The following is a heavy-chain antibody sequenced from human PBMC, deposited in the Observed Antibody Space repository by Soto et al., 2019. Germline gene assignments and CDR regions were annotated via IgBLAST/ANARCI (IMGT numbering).Heavy chain of an antibody. D-gene: IGHD2-2*01. CDR1: GGSISSGGYY. Sequence: QVQLQESGPGLVKPSQTLSLTCTVSGGSISSGGYYWSWIRQHPGKGLEWIGYIYYSGSTYYNPSLKSRVTISVDTSKNQFSLKLSSVTAADTAVYYCARELAVVVPAAGIHYYYGMDVWGQGTTVTVSS. V-gene: IGHV4-31*03. CDR3: ARELAVVVPAAGIHYYYGMDV. J-gene: IGHJ6*02. CDR2: IYYSGST.